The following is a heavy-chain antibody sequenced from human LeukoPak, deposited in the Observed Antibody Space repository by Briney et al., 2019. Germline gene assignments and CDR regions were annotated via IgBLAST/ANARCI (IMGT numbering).Heavy chain of an antibody. V-gene: IGHV5-51*01. CDR2: IYPGDSDT. J-gene: IGHJ4*02. CDR1: GYTFTSSW. CDR3: ARGDGYSRFDD. Sequence: GESLNTSCKGSGYTFTSSWIGWVRQMPGKGLDWMGIIYPGDSDTRYSPSFQGQVTISADKSIRTAYLQWSSLKASDTAIFYCARGDGYSRFDDWGQGTLVTVSS. D-gene: IGHD5-24*01.